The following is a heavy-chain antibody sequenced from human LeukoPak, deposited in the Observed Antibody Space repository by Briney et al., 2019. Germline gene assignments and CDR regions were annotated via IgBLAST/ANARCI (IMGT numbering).Heavy chain of an antibody. Sequence: GGSLRLSCAASGFSFSNAWMNWVRQAPGKGLEWVANIKQDGSDKYYVDSVRGRFTVSRDNAKNSLYLQMNSLRAEDTAVYYCAKLPSTVASDYWGQGTLVTVSS. CDR3: AKLPSTVASDY. D-gene: IGHD4-23*01. CDR2: IKQDGSDK. V-gene: IGHV3-7*03. J-gene: IGHJ4*02. CDR1: GFSFSNAW.